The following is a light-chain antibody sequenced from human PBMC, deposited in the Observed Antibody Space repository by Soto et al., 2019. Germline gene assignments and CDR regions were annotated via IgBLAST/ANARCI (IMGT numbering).Light chain of an antibody. J-gene: IGKJ4*01. CDR2: DAS. CDR3: QQRDRWPLT. Sequence: ALTQSPDTLSLSPGERATLSCRASDTVNIALAWYQQKPGQAPRLLIYDASNRATGIPARFSGSGFGTVFNLTISSLEPEDSAVYYCQQRDRWPLTFGGGTKVLI. CDR1: DTVNIA. V-gene: IGKV3-11*01.